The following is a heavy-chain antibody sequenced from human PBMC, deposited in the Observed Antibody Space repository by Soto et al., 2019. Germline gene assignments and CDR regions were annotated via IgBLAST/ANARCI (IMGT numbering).Heavy chain of an antibody. D-gene: IGHD1-1*01. V-gene: IGHV3-23*01. J-gene: IGHJ4*02. CDR2: MSIGGEKT. CDR3: ARWNGYGDL. Sequence: EVQVFDSGGGLVQPGGSLRLSCAASGFSFSDYSMAWVRQTAEKGLEWVSGMSIGGEKTFYIDSVKGRFIVSRDSSRDTVYFQMNRLRVEDTAVYYCARWNGYGDLWGQGTLVTVSS. CDR1: GFSFSDYS.